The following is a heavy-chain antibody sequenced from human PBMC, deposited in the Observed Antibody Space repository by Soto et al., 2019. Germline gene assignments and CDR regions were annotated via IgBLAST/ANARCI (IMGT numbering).Heavy chain of an antibody. CDR3: AREGFWTYYYDSNGYLV. CDR1: GGSISSGGYY. Sequence: SETLSLTCTVSGGSISSGGYYWSWIRQHPGKGLEWIGYIYYSGSTYYNPSLKSRVTISVDTSKNQFSLKLSSVTAADTAVYYCAREGFWTYYYDSNGYLVWGQGTLVTVS. CDR2: IYYSGST. D-gene: IGHD3-22*01. J-gene: IGHJ4*02. V-gene: IGHV4-31*03.